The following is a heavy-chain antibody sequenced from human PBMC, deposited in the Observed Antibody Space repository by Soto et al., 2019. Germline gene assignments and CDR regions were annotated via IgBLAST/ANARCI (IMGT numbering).Heavy chain of an antibody. CDR1: GGSFSGYY. CDR2: INHSGST. J-gene: IGHJ4*02. CDR3: ARSAGYSGYDLLDYFDY. D-gene: IGHD5-12*01. V-gene: IGHV4-34*01. Sequence: SETLSLTCXVYGGSFSGYYWSWIRQPPGKGLEWIGEINHSGSTNYNPSLKSRVTISVDTSKNQFSLKLSSVTAADTAVYYCARSAGYSGYDLLDYFDYWGQGTLVTVSS.